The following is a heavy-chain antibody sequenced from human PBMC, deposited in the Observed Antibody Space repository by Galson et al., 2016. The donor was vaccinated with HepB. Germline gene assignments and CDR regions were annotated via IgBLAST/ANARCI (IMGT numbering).Heavy chain of an antibody. D-gene: IGHD5-18*01. CDR2: ISGLGGRT. CDR3: AKDVDTAMVPDAFDI. Sequence: SLRLSCAASGFTFSNYAMSWVRQAPGKGLEWVSGISGLGGRTYYEDTVKGRFTLSRDNSKDTLYLQMNSLRAEDTAVYYCAKDVDTAMVPDAFDIWGQGTMVTVSS. CDR1: GFTFSNYA. V-gene: IGHV3-23*01. J-gene: IGHJ3*02.